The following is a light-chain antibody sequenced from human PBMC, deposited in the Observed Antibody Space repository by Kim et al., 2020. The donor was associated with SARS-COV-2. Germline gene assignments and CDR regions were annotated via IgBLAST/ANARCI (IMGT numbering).Light chain of an antibody. CDR1: QGISSY. J-gene: IGKJ4*01. Sequence: AIRMTQSPSSFSASTGDRVTITCRASQGISSYLAWYQQKPGKAPKLLIYAASTLQSGVPSRFSGSGSGTDFTLTISCLQSEDFATYYCQQYYNYPLTFGVGTKVDIK. V-gene: IGKV1-8*01. CDR3: QQYYNYPLT. CDR2: AAS.